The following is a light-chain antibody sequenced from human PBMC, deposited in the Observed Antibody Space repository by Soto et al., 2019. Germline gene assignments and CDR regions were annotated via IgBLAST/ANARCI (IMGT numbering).Light chain of an antibody. CDR2: AAS. CDR3: QQYTDLPRT. Sequence: EIVLTQSPGTLSLSPGGRSTLSCRASQSVSSSYLAWYQQTPGQTPRLLIYAASSRATGIPDRFSGSGSGTDFTLTISRLEPEDFAVYYCQQYTDLPRTFGQGTKVDIK. V-gene: IGKV3-20*01. J-gene: IGKJ1*01. CDR1: QSVSSSY.